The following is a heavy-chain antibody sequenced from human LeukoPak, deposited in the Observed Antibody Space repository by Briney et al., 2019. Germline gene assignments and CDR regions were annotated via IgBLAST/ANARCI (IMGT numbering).Heavy chain of an antibody. J-gene: IGHJ4*02. V-gene: IGHV1-18*01. CDR2: ISAYNGNT. CDR1: GYTFTSYG. D-gene: IGHD6-13*01. CDR3: AREDGEQQLTHPLDY. Sequence: ASVKVSCKASGYTFTSYGISWVRQAPGQGLEWMGWISAYNGNTNYAQKLQGRVTMTTDTSTSTAYMELRSLRSDDTAVYYCAREDGEQQLTHPLDYWGQGTLVTVSS.